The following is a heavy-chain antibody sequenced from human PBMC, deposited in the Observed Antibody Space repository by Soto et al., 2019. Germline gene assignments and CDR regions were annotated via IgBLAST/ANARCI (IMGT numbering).Heavy chain of an antibody. CDR2: IRTNLKST. CDR3: ARGCSLVSGSYFFPVDT. V-gene: IGHV1-46*01. J-gene: IGHJ3*01. D-gene: IGHD3-22*01. Sequence: QVQLVQSGAEVKKPGASVRVSCKASGYTFTSYAIYWVRQATGQGLEWMGVIRTNLKSTSYPRKFDGPISMTTGTSTGTVYMELTCLTPEDTALSYCARGCSLVSGSYFFPVDTWGQGTMVSVSS. CDR1: GYTFTSYA.